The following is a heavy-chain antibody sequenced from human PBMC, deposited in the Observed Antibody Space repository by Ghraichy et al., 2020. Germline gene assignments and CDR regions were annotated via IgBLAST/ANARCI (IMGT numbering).Heavy chain of an antibody. CDR2: INPNDSDT. D-gene: IGHD3-3*02. CDR3: APRVALSANGLDY. J-gene: IGHJ4*02. Sequence: ASVKVSCKASGYTFTGYYMHWVRQAPGQGLEWMGWINPNDSDTKYAEKFQGRVTMTRDTSISTVYMELSSLTSDDTAVYYCAPRVALSANGLDYWGQGTLLSVSS. CDR1: GYTFTGYY. V-gene: IGHV1-2*02.